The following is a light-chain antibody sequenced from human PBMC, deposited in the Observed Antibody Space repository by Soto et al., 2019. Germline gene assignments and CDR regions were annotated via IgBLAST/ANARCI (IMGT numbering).Light chain of an antibody. CDR3: QQYDYWTPIT. V-gene: IGKV3-15*01. Sequence: DIVMTQSPATLSMSPGDRVTLSCRASQNLRGPLAWYQHKPGQTPRLLIYGAYNRATGVPARFSGSGSGTEFILSITSVLPEDSVVYYCQQYDYWTPITFGQGTRLEI. CDR1: QNLRGP. CDR2: GAY. J-gene: IGKJ5*01.